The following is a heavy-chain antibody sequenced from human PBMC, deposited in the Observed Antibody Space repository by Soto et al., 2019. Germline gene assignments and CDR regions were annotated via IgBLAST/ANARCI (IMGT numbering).Heavy chain of an antibody. V-gene: IGHV3-73*01. J-gene: IGHJ4*01. CDR1: GFSLKASA. CDR2: IRSKANYYAT. Sequence: AGSLRLCCAACGFSLKASAVPWFRQASGKGLEWVGRIRSKANYYATAYAASVKGRFTISRDDSKNTAYLQMDSLKNEDTAFYYCTTIPGGVVGPSFEYWGHGSLVTVSS. D-gene: IGHD3-16*01. CDR3: TTIPGGVVGPSFEY.